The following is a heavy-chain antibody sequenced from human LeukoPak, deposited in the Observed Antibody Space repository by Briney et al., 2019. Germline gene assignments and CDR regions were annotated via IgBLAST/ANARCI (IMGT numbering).Heavy chain of an antibody. CDR2: IDWDDDK. Sequence: ESGPVLVKPTQTLTLTCTFSGFSLSTSGMCVSWIRQPPGKALEWLARIDWDDDKFCSTSLKTRLTISKDTSKNQVVLTMTNMDPVDTATYYCARTRVVVPAAIGDPGCVDYWGQGTLVTVSS. CDR1: GFSLSTSGMC. D-gene: IGHD2-2*02. V-gene: IGHV2-70*16. J-gene: IGHJ4*02. CDR3: ARTRVVVPAAIGDPGCVDY.